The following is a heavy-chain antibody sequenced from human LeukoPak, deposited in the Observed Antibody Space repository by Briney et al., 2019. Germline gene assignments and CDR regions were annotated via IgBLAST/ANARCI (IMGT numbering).Heavy chain of an antibody. V-gene: IGHV4-59*11. J-gene: IGHJ5*02. Sequence: SETLSLTCSVSSVSISSHDWSWVRQSPGKGLEWIGYSHSSGDTSYSPSLKSRVTISVDTSKNQFSLKLSSVTAADTAVYYCARGRSSSYTGWFDPWGQGTLVTGSS. CDR2: SHSSGDT. CDR3: ARGRSSSYTGWFDP. D-gene: IGHD3-16*02. CDR1: SVSISSHD.